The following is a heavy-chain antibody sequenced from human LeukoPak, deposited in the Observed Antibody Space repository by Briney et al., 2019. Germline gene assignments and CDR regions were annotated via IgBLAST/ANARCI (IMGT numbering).Heavy chain of an antibody. CDR3: AREFIY. CDR2: IYYSEMP. Sequence: KPSQSLSLACTVSAGSISSSSDFCGWIRQPPRKGLEWIERIYYSEMPYNDPSLTSRVTITVDTSKNQSSLKLSSVTAADTAVYYCAREFIYWGQGTLVTVRS. V-gene: IGHV4-39*02. J-gene: IGHJ4*02. CDR1: AGSISSSSDF.